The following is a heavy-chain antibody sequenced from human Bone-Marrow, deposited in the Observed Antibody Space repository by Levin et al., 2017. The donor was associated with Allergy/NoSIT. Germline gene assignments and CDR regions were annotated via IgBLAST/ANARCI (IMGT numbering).Heavy chain of an antibody. CDR1: GFTFSRYW. CDR2: IKQDGSEK. J-gene: IGHJ5*02. CDR3: ARAGSDYYGSGSDRNWFDP. V-gene: IGHV3-7*01. Sequence: GESLNISCVTSGFTFSRYWMTWVRQAPGKGLEWVANIKQDGSEKYYVDSVKGRFTISRDNAKNSLYLQMNSLRAEDTAVYYCARAGSDYYGSGSDRNWFDPWGQGTLVTVSS. D-gene: IGHD3-10*01.